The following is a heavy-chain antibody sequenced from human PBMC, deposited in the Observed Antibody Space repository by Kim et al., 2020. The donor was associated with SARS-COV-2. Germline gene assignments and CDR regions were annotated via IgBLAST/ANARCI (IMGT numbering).Heavy chain of an antibody. CDR3: ARGLAANPGRKYNWFDP. CDR2: INHSGST. D-gene: IGHD6-13*01. V-gene: IGHV4-34*01. Sequence: SETLSLTCAVYGGSFSGYYWSWIRQPPGKGLEWIGEINHSGSTNYNPSLKSRVTISVDTSKNQFSLKLSSVTAADTAVYYCARGLAANPGRKYNWFDPWGQGTLVTVSS. CDR1: GGSFSGYY. J-gene: IGHJ5*02.